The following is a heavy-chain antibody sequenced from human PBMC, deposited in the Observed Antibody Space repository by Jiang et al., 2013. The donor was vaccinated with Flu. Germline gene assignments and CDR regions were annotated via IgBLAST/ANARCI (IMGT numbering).Heavy chain of an antibody. D-gene: IGHD6-19*01. CDR2: ISYDGSNK. V-gene: IGHV3-30*03. J-gene: IGHJ4*02. Sequence: VQLVESGGGVVQPGRSLRLSCAASGFTFSSYGMHWVRQAPGKGLEWVAVISYDGSNKYYADSVKGRFTISRDKSKNILYLQMNSLQREDTAVYYCARVWLSYFFDHWGQGVLVTVSS. CDR1: GFTFSSYG. CDR3: ARVWLSYFFDH.